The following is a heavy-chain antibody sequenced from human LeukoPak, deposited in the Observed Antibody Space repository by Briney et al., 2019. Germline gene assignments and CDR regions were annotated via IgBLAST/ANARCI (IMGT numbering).Heavy chain of an antibody. D-gene: IGHD5-18*01. Sequence: AETLSLTCAVYGGSFSGYYWSWIRQPPGKGLEWIGEMNHSGSTNYNPSLKSRVIISVDTSKNQFSLKLSSVTAADTAVYYCAREGGDTAMSQAHFDSWGQGTLVTVSS. CDR1: GGSFSGYY. CDR3: AREGGDTAMSQAHFDS. J-gene: IGHJ4*02. V-gene: IGHV4-34*01. CDR2: MNHSGST.